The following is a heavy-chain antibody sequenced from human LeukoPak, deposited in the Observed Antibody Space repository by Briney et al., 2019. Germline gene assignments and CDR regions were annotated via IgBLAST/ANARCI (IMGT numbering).Heavy chain of an antibody. Sequence: SETLSLTCIVSGGSFSSSYWSWIRQPPGKGLEWIAYIYSNGNTNSNPSLKSRVTIAVDTSQSQFSLKLSSVAAADTAVYYCARGLVGLTPHAGVFQIWGQGTKVTVSS. CDR2: IYSNGNT. V-gene: IGHV4-59*01. J-gene: IGHJ3*02. D-gene: IGHD1-26*01. CDR3: ARGLVGLTPHAGVFQI. CDR1: GGSFSSSY.